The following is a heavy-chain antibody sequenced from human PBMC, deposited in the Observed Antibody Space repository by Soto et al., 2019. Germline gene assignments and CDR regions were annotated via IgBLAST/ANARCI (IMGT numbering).Heavy chain of an antibody. V-gene: IGHV1-18*01. CDR1: GYTFTSYG. D-gene: IGHD6-13*01. CDR3: ARESIAAAKPGDDWFDP. J-gene: IGHJ5*02. Sequence: QVQLVQSGAEVRKPGASVKVSCKASGYTFTSYGISWVRQAPGQGLEWMGWISAYNGNTNYAQKHQGRVTLTTDTSTSTDYMELRSLRSDDTAVYYCARESIAAAKPGDDWFDPWGQGTLVTVSS. CDR2: ISAYNGNT.